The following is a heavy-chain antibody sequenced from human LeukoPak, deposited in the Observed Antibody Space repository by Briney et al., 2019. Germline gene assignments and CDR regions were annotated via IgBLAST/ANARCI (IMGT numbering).Heavy chain of an antibody. CDR2: IWYGGSNK. J-gene: IGHJ3*02. D-gene: IGHD1-26*01. CDR3: AKDSVGIVVAPMAFDI. V-gene: IGHV3-30*02. Sequence: GGSLRLSCAASGFTFSSYGMHWVRQAPGKGLEWVAVIWYGGSNKYYADSVKGRFTISRDNSKNTLYLQMNSLRAEDTAVYYCAKDSVGIVVAPMAFDIWGQGTMVTVSS. CDR1: GFTFSSYG.